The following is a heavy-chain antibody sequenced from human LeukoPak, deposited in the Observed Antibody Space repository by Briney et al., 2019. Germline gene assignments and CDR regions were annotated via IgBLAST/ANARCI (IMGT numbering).Heavy chain of an antibody. CDR2: IYYSGST. Sequence: PSETLSLTCTVSGGSISSSSYYWGWIRQPPGKGLEWIGSIYYSGSTYYNPSLKSRVTISVDTSKNQFSLKLSSVTAADTAVYYCARDVPIITLVRGVIITFWYFDLWGRGTLVTVSS. D-gene: IGHD3-10*01. CDR1: GGSISSSSYY. J-gene: IGHJ2*01. CDR3: ARDVPIITLVRGVIITFWYFDL. V-gene: IGHV4-39*02.